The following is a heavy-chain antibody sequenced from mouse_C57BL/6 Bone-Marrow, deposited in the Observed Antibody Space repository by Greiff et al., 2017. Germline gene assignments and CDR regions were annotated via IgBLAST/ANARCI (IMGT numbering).Heavy chain of an antibody. CDR1: GFNIKDDY. CDR2: IDPENGDT. V-gene: IGHV14-4*01. J-gene: IGHJ1*03. Sequence: EVQLVESGAELVRPGASVTLSCTASGFNIKDDYMHWVKQRPEQGLEWIGWIDPENGDTEYASKFQGKATITADTSSNTAYLQLSSLTSEDTAVYYCTTEGWYFDVWGTGTTVTVSS. CDR3: TTEGWYFDV.